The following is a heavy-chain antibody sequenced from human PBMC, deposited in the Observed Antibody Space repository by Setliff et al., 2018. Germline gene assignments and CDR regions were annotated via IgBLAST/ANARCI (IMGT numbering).Heavy chain of an antibody. V-gene: IGHV3-21*01. CDR1: GFTFKNYH. CDR3: ARAGWGVPGEFWSGSRDPYGMDV. J-gene: IGHJ6*02. Sequence: PGGSLRLSCTPSGFTFKNYHMNWVRQAPGMGLEWVSSIDASGTYTYYADSVKGRCTISRDNAKNSLYLQMNSLRAEDTAVYYCARAGWGVPGEFWSGSRDPYGMDVWGQGTTVTVSS. D-gene: IGHD3-3*01. CDR2: IDASGTYT.